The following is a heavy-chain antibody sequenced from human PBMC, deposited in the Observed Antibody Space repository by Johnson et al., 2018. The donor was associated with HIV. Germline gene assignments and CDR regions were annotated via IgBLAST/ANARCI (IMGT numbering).Heavy chain of an antibody. Sequence: QVRLVESGGGVVQPGRSLRISCAASGFTFSNYAMHWVRQAPGKGLEWVAVISYDGSNKYYADSVKGPFTISRDNSKNTLDLQMNRLRAQDTAVYYCARACRDGCTCDAFDIWGQGTMVTVSS. D-gene: IGHD5-24*01. J-gene: IGHJ3*02. CDR3: ARACRDGCTCDAFDI. CDR2: ISYDGSNK. V-gene: IGHV3-30-3*01. CDR1: GFTFSNYA.